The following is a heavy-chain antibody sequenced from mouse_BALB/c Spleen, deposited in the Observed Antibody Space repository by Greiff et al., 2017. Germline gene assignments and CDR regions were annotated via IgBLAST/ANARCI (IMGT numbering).Heavy chain of an antibody. Sequence: QVQLQQPGAELVRPGASVKLSCKASGYTFTSYWINWVKQRPGQGLEWIGNIYPSDSYTNYNQKFKDKATLTVDKSSSTAYMQLSSPTSEVSAVYYCTRRGNYAMDYWGQGTSVTVSS. V-gene: IGHV1-69*02. CDR2: IYPSDSYT. CDR1: GYTFTSYW. CDR3: TRRGNYAMDY. J-gene: IGHJ4*01.